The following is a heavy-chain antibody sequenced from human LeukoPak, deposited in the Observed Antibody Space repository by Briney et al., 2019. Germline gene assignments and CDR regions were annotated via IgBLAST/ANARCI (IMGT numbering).Heavy chain of an antibody. D-gene: IGHD4-17*01. J-gene: IGHJ6*02. CDR2: ISSSSSTI. Sequence: GGSLRLSCAASGFTFSSYSMNWVRQAPGKGLEWVSYISSSSSTIYYADSVKGRFTISRDNAKNSLYLQMNSLRAEDTAVYYRARVGSRADYGDSRYYYYYYGMDVWGQGTTVTVSS. CDR1: GFTFSSYS. CDR3: ARVGSRADYGDSRYYYYYYGMDV. V-gene: IGHV3-48*01.